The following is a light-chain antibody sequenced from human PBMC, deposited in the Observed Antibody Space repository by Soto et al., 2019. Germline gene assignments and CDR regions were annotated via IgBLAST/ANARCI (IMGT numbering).Light chain of an antibody. Sequence: IVLTQSPGTLSLSPGERATLYCRASQSVSSGYLVWYQEKPGQAPRLLIYGASTRATGIPDRFSGSGSGTDFTLTISRLEPEDFAVYYCQQSETFGQGTRWIS. CDR3: QQSET. J-gene: IGKJ1*01. CDR1: QSVSSGY. CDR2: GAS. V-gene: IGKV3-20*01.